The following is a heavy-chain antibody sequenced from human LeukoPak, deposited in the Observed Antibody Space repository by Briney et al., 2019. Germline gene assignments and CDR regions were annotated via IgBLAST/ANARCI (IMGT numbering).Heavy chain of an antibody. Sequence: GGSLRLSCAASGFTFSSYSMNWVRQALGKGLEWVSSISSSSSYIYYADSVKGRFTISRDNAKNSLYLQMNSLRAEDTAVYYCARDGPGSPADVDAFDIWGQGTMVTVSS. CDR3: ARDGPGSPADVDAFDI. CDR2: ISSSSSYI. CDR1: GFTFSSYS. J-gene: IGHJ3*02. V-gene: IGHV3-21*01. D-gene: IGHD6-13*01.